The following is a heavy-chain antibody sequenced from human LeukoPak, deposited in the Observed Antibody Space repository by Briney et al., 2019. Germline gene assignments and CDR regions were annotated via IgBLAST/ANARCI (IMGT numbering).Heavy chain of an antibody. CDR1: GGSMSSSSYY. CDR2: IYYSGST. V-gene: IGHV4-39*01. J-gene: IGHJ4*02. Sequence: SETLSLTCTVSGGSMSSSSYYWGWIRQPPGKGLEWIGSIYYSGSTYYNPSLKSRVTISVDTSKNQFSLKLSSVTAADTAVYYCARQRFGDLGYFDYWGQGTLVTVSS. CDR3: ARQRFGDLGYFDY. D-gene: IGHD3-10*01.